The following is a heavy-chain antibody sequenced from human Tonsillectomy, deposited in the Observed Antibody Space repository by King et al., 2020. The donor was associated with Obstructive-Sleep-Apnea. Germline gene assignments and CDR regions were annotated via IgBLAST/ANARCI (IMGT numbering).Heavy chain of an antibody. CDR3: ARLDCSGGSCYWGNFDD. J-gene: IGHJ4*02. V-gene: IGHV4-34*01. Sequence: VQLQQWGAGLLKPSETLSLTCDVYGGSFSAYYWGWIRQPPGKGLEWIGESNDSGSTNYNSSLKSRVTISVDTSKNQFSLKLNSVTAADTAVYYCARLDCSGGSCYWGNFDDWGQGTLVTVSS. D-gene: IGHD2-15*01. CDR1: GGSFSAYY. CDR2: SNDSGST.